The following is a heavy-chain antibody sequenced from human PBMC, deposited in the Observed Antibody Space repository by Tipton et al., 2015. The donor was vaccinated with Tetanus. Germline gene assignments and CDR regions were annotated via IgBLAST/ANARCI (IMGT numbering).Heavy chain of an antibody. CDR1: GFRFSYSG. CDR3: ARDPNSSGWYPAYFDL. CDR2: IPFDGRNE. V-gene: IGHV3-30*03. D-gene: IGHD6-19*01. J-gene: IGHJ4*02. Sequence: SLRLSCAASGFRFSYSGMHWVRQAPGKGLEWVAVIPFDGRNERYADSVKGRFIISRDNSKNTLYLQMSSLRPEDTALYYCARDPNSSGWYPAYFDLWGQGTLVTVSS.